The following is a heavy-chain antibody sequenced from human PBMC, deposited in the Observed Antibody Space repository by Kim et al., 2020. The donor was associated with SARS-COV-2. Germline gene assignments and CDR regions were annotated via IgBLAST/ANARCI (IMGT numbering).Heavy chain of an antibody. CDR1: GGSISSYY. Sequence: SETLSLTCTVSGGSISSYYWSWIRQPAGKGLEWIGRIYTSGSTNYNPSLKSRVTMSVDTSKNQFSLKLSSVTAADTAVYYCARDGAKVGVRGVIMPNLFDPWGQGTLVTVSS. V-gene: IGHV4-4*07. CDR3: ARDGAKVGVRGVIMPNLFDP. CDR2: IYTSGST. J-gene: IGHJ5*02. D-gene: IGHD3-10*01.